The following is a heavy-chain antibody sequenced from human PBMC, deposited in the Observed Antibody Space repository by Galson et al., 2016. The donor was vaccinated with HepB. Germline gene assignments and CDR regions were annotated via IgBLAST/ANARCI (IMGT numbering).Heavy chain of an antibody. CDR3: AKDRDDSGGNSADY. Sequence: SLRLSCAASGFTFSNFGMHWVRQAPGKGLEWVAVTSAGESKKSYADSVKGRFPISRDNSNNTLYLQMNSLRVEDTAVYYCAKDRDDSGGNSADYWGQGTLVTVSS. CDR1: GFTFSNFG. V-gene: IGHV3-30*18. D-gene: IGHD4-23*01. J-gene: IGHJ4*02. CDR2: TSAGESKK.